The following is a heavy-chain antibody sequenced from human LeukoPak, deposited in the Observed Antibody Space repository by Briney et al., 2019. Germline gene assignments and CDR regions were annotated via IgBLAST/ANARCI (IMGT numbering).Heavy chain of an antibody. D-gene: IGHD3-9*01. CDR1: GFTFSSYG. Sequence: GGSLRLSCAASGFTFSSYGMHWVRQAPGKGLEWVAFIRYDGSYKYYADSVKGRFTISRDNAKKSLYLQMNSLRAEDTAVYYCARGVDNHDILTGGMDVWGKGTTVTISS. CDR3: ARGVDNHDILTGGMDV. CDR2: IRYDGSYK. V-gene: IGHV3-30*02. J-gene: IGHJ6*04.